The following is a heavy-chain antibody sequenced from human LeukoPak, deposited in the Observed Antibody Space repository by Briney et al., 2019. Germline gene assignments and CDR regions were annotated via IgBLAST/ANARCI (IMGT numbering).Heavy chain of an antibody. CDR1: GFSFTYAW. CDR2: ITSNGGST. V-gene: IGHV3-64D*06. CDR3: IKDRSGTYSFDY. D-gene: IGHD1-26*01. Sequence: PGGSLRLSCVASGFSFTYAWMSWVRQAPGKGLEYVSTITSNGGSTYYADSVKGRFTISRDNSKNTLYLQMSSLRTEDTAVYYCIKDRSGTYSFDYWGQGTLVTVSS. J-gene: IGHJ4*02.